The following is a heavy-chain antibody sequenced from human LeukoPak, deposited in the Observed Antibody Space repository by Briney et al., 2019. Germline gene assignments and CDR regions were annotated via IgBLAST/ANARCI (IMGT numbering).Heavy chain of an antibody. CDR3: AKTGSGNYYNPYLDY. J-gene: IGHJ4*02. Sequence: GGSLRLSCAASGLSFSNYGMHWVRQAPGKGLEWVAFVRYDRSLTYYADSVKGRFTISRDNSRNTLYLQMNSLRAEDTALYYCAKTGSGNYYNPYLDYWGQGTLVTVSS. V-gene: IGHV3-30*02. CDR1: GLSFSNYG. D-gene: IGHD1-26*01. CDR2: VRYDRSLT.